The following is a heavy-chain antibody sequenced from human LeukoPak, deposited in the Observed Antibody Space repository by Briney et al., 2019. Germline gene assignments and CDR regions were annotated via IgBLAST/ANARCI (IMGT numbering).Heavy chain of an antibody. CDR1: GGSISSGSYY. J-gene: IGHJ4*02. V-gene: IGHV4-61*02. CDR2: IYTSGST. Sequence: PSETLSPTCTVSGGSISSGSYYWSWIRQPAGKGLEWIGRIYTSGSTNYNPSLKSRVTISVDTSKNQFSLKLSSVTAADTAVYYCARFTSLVDYWGQGTLVTVSS. D-gene: IGHD2-2*01. CDR3: ARFTSLVDY.